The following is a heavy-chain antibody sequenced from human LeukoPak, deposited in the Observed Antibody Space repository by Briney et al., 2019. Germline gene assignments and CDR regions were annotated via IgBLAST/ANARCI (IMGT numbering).Heavy chain of an antibody. J-gene: IGHJ3*02. V-gene: IGHV1-3*01. D-gene: IGHD1-26*01. Sequence: ASVKVSCKASGYTFTSYAMHWVRQAPGQRLEWMGWINAGNGNTKYSQKFQGRVTITRDTSASTAYMELSSLRSEDTAVYYCARDWHSGSYPDAFDIWGQGTMVTVSS. CDR3: ARDWHSGSYPDAFDI. CDR2: INAGNGNT. CDR1: GYTFTSYA.